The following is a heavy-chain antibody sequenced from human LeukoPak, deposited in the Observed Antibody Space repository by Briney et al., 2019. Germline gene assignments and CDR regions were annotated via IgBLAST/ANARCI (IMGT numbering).Heavy chain of an antibody. CDR2: LYSDDTT. V-gene: IGHV3-53*01. D-gene: IGHD2-8*01. J-gene: IGHJ4*02. CDR3: ARALYRGSLSV. CDR1: GFTVSSNY. Sequence: GGSLRLSCAASGFTVSSNYMSWVCQAPGKGLEWVLVLYSDDTTYYADSVKGRFTISRDISKNTLYLQMNSLRAEDTAVYYCARALYRGSLSVWGQGTLVTVSS.